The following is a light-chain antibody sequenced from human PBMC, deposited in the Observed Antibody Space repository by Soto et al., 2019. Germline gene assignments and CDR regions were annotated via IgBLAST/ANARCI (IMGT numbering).Light chain of an antibody. J-gene: IGLJ1*01. CDR1: SSNIGSNY. CDR3: AAWDDSLSGRNV. V-gene: IGLV1-47*01. CDR2: RNN. Sequence: QAVVTQPPSASGTPGQRVTISCSGSSSNIGSNYVYWYQQLPGTAPKLLIYRNNQRPSGVPDRFSGSKSGTSASLAISGLRSEDEADYYSAAWDDSLSGRNVFGTGTQVTVL.